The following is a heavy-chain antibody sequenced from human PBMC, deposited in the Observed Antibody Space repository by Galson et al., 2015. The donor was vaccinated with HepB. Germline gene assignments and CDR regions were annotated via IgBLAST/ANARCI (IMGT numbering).Heavy chain of an antibody. CDR1: GFTFGDYA. J-gene: IGHJ6*02. CDR2: IRSKAYGGTT. D-gene: IGHD6-19*01. V-gene: IGHV3-49*04. CDR3: TRDLAVAGTGYYYYGMDV. Sequence: SLRLSCAASGFTFGDYAMSWVRQAPGKGLEWVGFIRSKAYGGTTEYAASVKGRFTISRDDSKSIAYLQMNSLKTEDTAVYYCTRDLAVAGTGYYYYGMDVWGQGTTVTVSS.